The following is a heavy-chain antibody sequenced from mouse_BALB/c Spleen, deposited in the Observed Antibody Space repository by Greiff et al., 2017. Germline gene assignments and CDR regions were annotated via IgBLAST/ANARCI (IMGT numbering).Heavy chain of an antibody. Sequence: DVMLVESGGGLVKLGGSLKLSCAASGFTFSSYYMSWVRQTPEKRLELVAAINSNGGSTYYPDTVKGLFTISRDNAKNTLYLQMSSLKSEDTALYYCARQRYYGYWYFDVWGAGTTVTVSS. V-gene: IGHV5-6-2*01. J-gene: IGHJ1*01. CDR1: GFTFSSYY. CDR3: ARQRYYGYWYFDV. CDR2: INSNGGST. D-gene: IGHD1-1*01.